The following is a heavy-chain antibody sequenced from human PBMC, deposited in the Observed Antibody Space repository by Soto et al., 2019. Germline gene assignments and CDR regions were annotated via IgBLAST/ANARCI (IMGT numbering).Heavy chain of an antibody. CDR1: GFSLTTRGVG. Sequence: QLTLKESGPTLVKPTQTLTLTCTFSGFSLTTRGVGVGWIRQPPGKALECLALIYWDDDKRYSPSLQSRLSITKDTSNNQVVLTMTNVDSVDTATYYRAHIPNYYQYDWFDPWGQGTLVSVSS. CDR2: IYWDDDK. V-gene: IGHV2-5*02. J-gene: IGHJ5*02. D-gene: IGHD3-16*01. CDR3: AHIPNYYQYDWFDP.